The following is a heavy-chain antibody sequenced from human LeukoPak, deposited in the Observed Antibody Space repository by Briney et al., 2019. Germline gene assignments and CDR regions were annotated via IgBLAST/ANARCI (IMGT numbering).Heavy chain of an antibody. V-gene: IGHV3-23*01. J-gene: IGHJ5*02. CDR1: XFTXNXYA. CDR3: ARDSVAGGVWGNWFDP. CDR2: XSDSGDTT. Sequence: RXGXXXRXXXAASXFTXNXYAVSXVRXAPGXXXXXGSXXSDSGDTTYYADSVKGRFTISRDNSKNTLYLQMNSLRAEDTAVYYCARDSVAGGVWGNWFDPWGQGTLVTVSS. D-gene: IGHD6-19*01.